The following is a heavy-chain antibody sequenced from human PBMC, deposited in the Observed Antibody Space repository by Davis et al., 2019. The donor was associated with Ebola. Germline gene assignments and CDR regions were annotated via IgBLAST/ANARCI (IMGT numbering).Heavy chain of an antibody. CDR1: GFTFSSYG. CDR3: AKCLSAYSSGWYYFDY. CDR2: ISYDGSNK. J-gene: IGHJ4*02. V-gene: IGHV3-30*18. Sequence: GGSLRLSCAASGFTFSSYGMHWVRQAPGKGLEWVAVISYDGSNKYYADSVKGRFTISRDNSKNTLYLQMNSLRAEDTAVYYCAKCLSAYSSGWYYFDYWGQGTLVTVSS. D-gene: IGHD6-19*01.